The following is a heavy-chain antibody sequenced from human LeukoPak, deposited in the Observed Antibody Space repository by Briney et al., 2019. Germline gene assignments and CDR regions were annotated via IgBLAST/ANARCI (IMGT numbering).Heavy chain of an antibody. Sequence: GGSLRLSCAASGFTFSSYAMSWVRQAPGKGLEWVSAISGSGGSTYYADSVKGRFTISRDNSKNTLYLQMNRRRAEDTAVYYCATYRGYYGSESSPHWGQGTLVTVSS. CDR1: GFTFSSYA. CDR2: ISGSGGST. V-gene: IGHV3-23*01. CDR3: ATYRGYYGSESSPH. D-gene: IGHD3-10*01. J-gene: IGHJ4*02.